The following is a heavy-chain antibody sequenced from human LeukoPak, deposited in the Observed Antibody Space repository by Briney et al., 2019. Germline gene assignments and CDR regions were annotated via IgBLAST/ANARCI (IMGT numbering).Heavy chain of an antibody. CDR2: INPNDGDT. V-gene: IGHV1-2*02. D-gene: IGHD2-2*01. J-gene: IGHJ4*02. CDR1: GYTFTDYY. Sequence: ASVNVSCKVSGYTFTDYYMHWVRQAPGQGFEWMGWINPNDGDTNYAQKFQGRVTMTRDTSISTAHMEVSRLRSDDTAVYYCARANFLYCSSTTCLFDYWGQGTLVTVSS. CDR3: ARANFLYCSSTTCLFDY.